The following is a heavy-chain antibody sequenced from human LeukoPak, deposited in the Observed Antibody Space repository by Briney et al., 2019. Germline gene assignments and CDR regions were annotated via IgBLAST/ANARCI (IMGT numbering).Heavy chain of an antibody. CDR1: GYTFTSYY. CDR2: INPSGGST. CDR3: ARDGWELNRIDY. J-gene: IGHJ4*02. D-gene: IGHD1-26*01. Sequence: ASVKVSCKASGYTFTSYYMHWVRQAPGQGLEWMGIINPSGGSTSYAQKFQGRVAMTRDMSTSTAYMELRSLRSDDTAVYYCARDGWELNRIDYWGQGTLVTVSS. V-gene: IGHV1-46*01.